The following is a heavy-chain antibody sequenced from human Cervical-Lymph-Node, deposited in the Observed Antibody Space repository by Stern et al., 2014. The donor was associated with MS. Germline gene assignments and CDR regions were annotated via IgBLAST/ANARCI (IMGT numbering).Heavy chain of an antibody. J-gene: IGHJ5*02. CDR1: GYTFTSYA. CDR2: INAGNGNT. D-gene: IGHD6-6*01. Sequence: QVQLGQSGAEVKKPGASVKVSCKASGYTFTSYAMHWVRQAPGQRLEWMGWINAGNGNTKYSQKFQGRVTITRDTSASTAYMELSSLRSEDTAVYYCAREMGYQQLVRWFDPWGQGTLVTVSS. V-gene: IGHV1-3*01. CDR3: AREMGYQQLVRWFDP.